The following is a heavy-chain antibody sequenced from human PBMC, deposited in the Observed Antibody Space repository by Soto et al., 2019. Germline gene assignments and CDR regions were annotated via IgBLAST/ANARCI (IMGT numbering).Heavy chain of an antibody. Sequence: EVQLVESGGGLVKPGGSLRLSCAASGFSFSIYSMVWVRQAPGKGLEWVSSIDSSSNYLYYADSVKGRFTSSRDNAKNSVYPQMNSLIAKDTAVYYCAREAQFYGRSDVYDMWGHGTMVTVSS. V-gene: IGHV3-21*01. CDR3: AREAQFYGRSDVYDM. CDR2: IDSSSNYL. D-gene: IGHD3-22*01. CDR1: GFSFSIYS. J-gene: IGHJ3*02.